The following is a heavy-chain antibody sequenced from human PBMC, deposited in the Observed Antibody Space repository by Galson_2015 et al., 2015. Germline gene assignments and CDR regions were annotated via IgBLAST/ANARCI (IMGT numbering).Heavy chain of an antibody. CDR1: GFTFSDYY. Sequence: SLRLSCAASGFTFSDYYMSWIRQAPGKGLEWVSYISSSGSTIYYADSVKGRFTISRDNAKNSLYLQMNSPRAEDTAVYYCARVSPAFPYYYGMDVWGQGTTVTVSS. D-gene: IGHD2/OR15-2a*01. J-gene: IGHJ6*02. CDR2: ISSSGSTI. CDR3: ARVSPAFPYYYGMDV. V-gene: IGHV3-11*01.